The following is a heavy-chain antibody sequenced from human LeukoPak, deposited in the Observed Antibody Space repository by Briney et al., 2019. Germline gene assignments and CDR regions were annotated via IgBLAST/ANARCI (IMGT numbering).Heavy chain of an antibody. CDR3: AKDSRYSSSWYYFDY. J-gene: IGHJ4*02. Sequence: PGGSLRLSCAASGFTFSNYAMSWVRQAPGKGLESVSAISGSDGITYYADSVKGRFTISRDNSKNPLHLQMSSLRAEDTAVYYCAKDSRYSSSWYYFDYWGQGTLVTVSS. CDR2: ISGSDGIT. D-gene: IGHD6-13*01. CDR1: GFTFSNYA. V-gene: IGHV3-23*01.